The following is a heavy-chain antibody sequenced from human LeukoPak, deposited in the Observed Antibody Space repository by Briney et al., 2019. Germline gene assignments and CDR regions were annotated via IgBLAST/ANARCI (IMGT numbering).Heavy chain of an antibody. CDR1: GGIFSSYA. V-gene: IGHV1-69*13. Sequence: SVKVPCKASGGIFSSYAISWVRQAPGQGLEWMGGIIPIFGTANYAQKFQGRVTITADESTSTAYMELSSLRSEDTAVYYCAGIRRDGYKPFDYWGQGTLVTVSS. CDR3: AGIRRDGYKPFDY. CDR2: IIPIFGTA. J-gene: IGHJ4*02. D-gene: IGHD5-24*01.